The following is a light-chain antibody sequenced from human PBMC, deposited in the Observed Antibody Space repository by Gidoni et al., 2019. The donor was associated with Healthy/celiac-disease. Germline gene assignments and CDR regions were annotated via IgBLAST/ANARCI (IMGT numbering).Light chain of an antibody. J-gene: IGKJ3*01. V-gene: IGKV1-33*01. CDR3: QQYDNLFT. CDR2: DAS. CDR1: QDISNY. Sequence: DIQMTPSPSSLSASVGDRVTITCQAIQDISNYLNWYQQKPGKAPKLLIYDASNLETGVPSRFSGSGSGTDFTFTISSLQPEDIATYYCQQYDNLFTFXPXTKVDIK.